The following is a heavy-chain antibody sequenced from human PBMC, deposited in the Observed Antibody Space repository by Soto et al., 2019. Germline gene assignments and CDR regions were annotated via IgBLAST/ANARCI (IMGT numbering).Heavy chain of an antibody. CDR1: GGSVSSSSYY. CDR2: IYYSGST. V-gene: IGHV4-39*01. D-gene: IGHD3-10*01. CDR3: ARCFGDRYYYYGMDV. J-gene: IGHJ6*02. Sequence: SETLSLTCTVSGGSVSSSSYYWGWIRQPPGKGLEWIGSIYYSGSTYYNPSLKSRVTISVDTSKNQFSLKLSSVTAADTAVYYCARCFGDRYYYYGMDVWGQGTTVT.